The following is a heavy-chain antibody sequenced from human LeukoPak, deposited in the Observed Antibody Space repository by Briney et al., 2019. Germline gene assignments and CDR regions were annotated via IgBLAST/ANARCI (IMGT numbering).Heavy chain of an antibody. J-gene: IGHJ6*02. CDR2: IYSGGST. D-gene: IGHD4-17*01. CDR3: ATPQDLTVTPGV. V-gene: IGHV3-53*01. Sequence: PGGSLRLSCAASGFTVSSNYMSWVRQAPGKGLEWVSVIYSGGSTYYADSVKGRFTISRDNSKNTLYLQMNSLRAEDTAVYYSATPQDLTVTPGVWGQGTTVTVSS. CDR1: GFTVSSNY.